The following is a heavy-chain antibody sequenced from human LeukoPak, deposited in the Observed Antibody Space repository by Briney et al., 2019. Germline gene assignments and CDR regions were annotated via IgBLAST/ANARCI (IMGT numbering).Heavy chain of an antibody. Sequence: GGSLRLSCAASGFTVSSNYMSWVRQAPGKGLEWVSVIYSVGSTYYADSVKGRFTISRDNSKNTLYLQMNSLRAEDTAVYYCARAPPVYYDSSGYSYWGQGTLVTVSS. CDR1: GFTVSSNY. J-gene: IGHJ4*02. CDR3: ARAPPVYYDSSGYSY. D-gene: IGHD3-22*01. V-gene: IGHV3-66*01. CDR2: IYSVGST.